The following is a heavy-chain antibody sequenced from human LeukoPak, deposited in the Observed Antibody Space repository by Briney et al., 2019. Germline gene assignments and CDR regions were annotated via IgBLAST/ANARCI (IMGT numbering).Heavy chain of an antibody. D-gene: IGHD3-22*01. V-gene: IGHV4-61*01. CDR1: GVSVTSGTYF. J-gene: IGHJ4*02. Sequence: SETLSLTCTVSGVSVTSGTYFWTWIRQPPGKGLVWIGFISNSGSTNYNPSLKSRVTISRDTPKNRFSLKLNSVTAADSAVYFCARSPSGYRFDYWGQGALVTVSS. CDR3: ARSPSGYRFDY. CDR2: ISNSGST.